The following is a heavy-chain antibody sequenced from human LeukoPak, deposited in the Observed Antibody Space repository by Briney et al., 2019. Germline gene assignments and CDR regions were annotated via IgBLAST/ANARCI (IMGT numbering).Heavy chain of an antibody. D-gene: IGHD3-10*01. Sequence: GGSLRLSCAASGFTFSSYGMHWVRQAPGKGLEWVAFIRYDGSNKYYAESVNGRFTISRDNSKNTLYLQTNSLRAEDTAVYYCAKDATMVRGVADFIDYWGQGTLVTVSS. J-gene: IGHJ4*02. CDR3: AKDATMVRGVADFIDY. CDR1: GFTFSSYG. V-gene: IGHV3-30*02. CDR2: IRYDGSNK.